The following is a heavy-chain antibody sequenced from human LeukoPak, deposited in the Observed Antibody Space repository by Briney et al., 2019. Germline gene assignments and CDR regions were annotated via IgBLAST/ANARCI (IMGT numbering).Heavy chain of an antibody. CDR3: ARDYDYVWGSYGFDY. V-gene: IGHV3-74*01. Sequence: PGGSLRLSCAASGFTFSSYWMHWVRQAPGKGLVWVSRINSDGSSTSYADSVKGRFTISRDNAKNTLYLQMKSLRAEDTAVYYCARDYDYVWGSYGFDYWGQGTLVTVSS. D-gene: IGHD3-16*01. J-gene: IGHJ4*02. CDR1: GFTFSSYW. CDR2: INSDGSST.